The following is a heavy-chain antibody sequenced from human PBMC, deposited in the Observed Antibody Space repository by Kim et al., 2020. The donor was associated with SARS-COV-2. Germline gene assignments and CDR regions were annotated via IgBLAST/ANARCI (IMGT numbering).Heavy chain of an antibody. J-gene: IGHJ5*02. CDR2: IYTSGST. CDR3: ARAMFSGYSSGWYGRDDNWFDP. Sequence: SETLSLTCTVSGGSISSYYWSWIRQPAGKGLEWIGRIYTSGSTNYNPSLKSRVTMSVDTSKNQFSLKLSSVTAADTAVYYCARAMFSGYSSGWYGRDDNWFDPWGQGTLVTVSS. CDR1: GGSISSYY. V-gene: IGHV4-4*07. D-gene: IGHD6-19*01.